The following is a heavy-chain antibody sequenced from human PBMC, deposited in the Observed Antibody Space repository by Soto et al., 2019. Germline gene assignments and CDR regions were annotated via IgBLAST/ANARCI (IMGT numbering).Heavy chain of an antibody. J-gene: IGHJ6*02. D-gene: IGHD5-18*01. CDR1: GGSVSSGSYY. V-gene: IGHV4-61*01. Sequence: QVQLQESGPGLVKPSETLSLTCTVSGGSVSSGSYYWSWIRQPPGKGREWIGYIYYSGSTNYNPSLKSRVTISVDTSKNQFSLKLSSVTAADTAVYYCARPLYSYGPMDVWGQGTTVTVSS. CDR2: IYYSGST. CDR3: ARPLYSYGPMDV.